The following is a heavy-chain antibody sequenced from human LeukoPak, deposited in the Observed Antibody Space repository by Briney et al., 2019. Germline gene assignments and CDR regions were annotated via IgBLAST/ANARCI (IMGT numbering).Heavy chain of an antibody. V-gene: IGHV6-1*01. D-gene: IGHD5-18*01. CDR3: ARGCYSSFDY. J-gene: IGHJ4*02. CDR2: TYYRSKCNT. CDR1: GDSLSNNNVA. Sequence: SQTLSLTFALSGDSLSNNNVAWNSLGQSPSRGLEWLGRTYYRSKCNTGYAVSVKSRITINTDTSKKQFSLQLNSVTPEDTAVYYCARGCYSSFDYWDQGTLVTVSS.